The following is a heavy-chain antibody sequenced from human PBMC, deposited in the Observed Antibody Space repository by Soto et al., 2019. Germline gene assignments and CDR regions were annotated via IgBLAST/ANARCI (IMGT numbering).Heavy chain of an antibody. D-gene: IGHD3-10*01. CDR3: AKDSITTVRGLTNWFDP. J-gene: IGHJ5*02. CDR2: ISGSGTST. V-gene: IGHV3-23*01. CDR1: GFTFSSYA. Sequence: DVQLLESGGGLVQPGGSLRLSCAASGFTFSSYAMTWVRQAPGKGLEWVSAISGSGTSTYYADSVRGRFTISRDTSQNTLYLQMNSLRAEDTAVYYCAKDSITTVRGLTNWFDPWGQGTLVTVSS.